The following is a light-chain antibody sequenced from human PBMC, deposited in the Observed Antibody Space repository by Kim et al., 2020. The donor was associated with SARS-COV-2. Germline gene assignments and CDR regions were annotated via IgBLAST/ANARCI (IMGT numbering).Light chain of an antibody. CDR1: NIGSKS. Sequence: APGKTATITCGGTNIGSKSVHWYQQKPGQAPVLVIYYDSDRPPGIPERFSGSNSGNTATLTISGDEAGDEADYYCQVWDTGSDHFVFGTGTQLTVL. J-gene: IGLJ1*01. V-gene: IGLV3-21*04. CDR2: YDS. CDR3: QVWDTGSDHFV.